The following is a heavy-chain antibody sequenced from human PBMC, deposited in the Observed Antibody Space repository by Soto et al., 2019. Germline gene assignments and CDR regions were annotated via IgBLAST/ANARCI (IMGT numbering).Heavy chain of an antibody. V-gene: IGHV4-59*01. D-gene: IGHD6-13*01. CDR2: IYYSGST. CDR1: GGSISSYC. J-gene: IGHJ5*02. CDR3: ARDRDSSSYFNWFDP. Sequence: PSETLSLTCTVSGGSISSYCWSWIRQPPGKGLEWIGYIYYSGSTNYNPSLKSRVTISVDTSKNQFSLKLSSVTAADTAVYYCARDRDSSSYFNWFDPWGQGTLVTVSS.